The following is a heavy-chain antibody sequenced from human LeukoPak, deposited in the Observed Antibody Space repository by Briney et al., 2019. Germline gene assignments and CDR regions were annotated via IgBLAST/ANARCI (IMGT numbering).Heavy chain of an antibody. CDR2: IIPIFGTA. V-gene: IGHV1-69*13. J-gene: IGHJ4*02. Sequence: ASVKVSCKASGGTFSRSGISWVRQAPGQGLEWMGGIIPIFGTANYAQKFQGRVRITADESTSTAYLELTSLRSEDTAIYYCAREGATFDSGGYYFLGGGRGPLVTVSS. CDR1: GGTFSRSG. D-gene: IGHD3-22*01. CDR3: AREGATFDSGGYYFLG.